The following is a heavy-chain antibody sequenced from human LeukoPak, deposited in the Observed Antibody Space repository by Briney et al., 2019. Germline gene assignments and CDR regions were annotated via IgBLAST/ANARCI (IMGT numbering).Heavy chain of an antibody. V-gene: IGHV1-69*13. CDR1: GGTFISYA. D-gene: IGHD3-22*01. CDR3: ARARLPLYYDSSGYYYYYMDV. CDR2: IIPIFGTA. Sequence: ASVKVSCKASGGTFISYAISWVRQAPGQGLEWMGGIIPIFGTANYAQKFQGRVTITADESTSTAYMELSSLRSEDTAVYYCARARLPLYYDSSGYYYYYMDVWGKGTTVTISS. J-gene: IGHJ6*03.